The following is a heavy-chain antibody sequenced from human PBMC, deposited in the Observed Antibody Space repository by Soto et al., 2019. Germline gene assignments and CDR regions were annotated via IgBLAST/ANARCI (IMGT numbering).Heavy chain of an antibody. Sequence: QVQLVQSGAEVKKPGASVKVSCKASGGTFSSYAISWVRQAPGQGLEWMGGIIPIFGTANYAQKFQGRVTITADESTSTAYMELSSRRSEDTAVYYCARDGGPGTVLGEDYYYYYGMDVWGQGTTVTVSS. J-gene: IGHJ6*02. CDR2: IIPIFGTA. V-gene: IGHV1-69*01. D-gene: IGHD3-16*01. CDR1: GGTFSSYA. CDR3: ARDGGPGTVLGEDYYYYYGMDV.